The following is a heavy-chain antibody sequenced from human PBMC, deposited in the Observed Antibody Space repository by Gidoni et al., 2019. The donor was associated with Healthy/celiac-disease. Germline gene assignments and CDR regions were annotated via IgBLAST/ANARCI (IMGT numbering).Heavy chain of an antibody. D-gene: IGHD2-21*02. CDR1: GYTFTSYG. CDR2: ISAYNGNT. V-gene: IGHV1-18*01. Sequence: QVQLVQSGAEVKKPGASVKVSCKASGYTFTSYGISWVRQAPGQGLEWMGWISAYNGNTNFAQKLQGRVTMTTDTSTSTAYMELRSLRSDDTAVYYCARVGENMGMVVTAQNYFDYWGQGTLVTVSS. J-gene: IGHJ4*02. CDR3: ARVGENMGMVVTAQNYFDY.